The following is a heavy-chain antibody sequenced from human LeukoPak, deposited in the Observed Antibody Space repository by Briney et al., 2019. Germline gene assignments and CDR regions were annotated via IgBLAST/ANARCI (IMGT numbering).Heavy chain of an antibody. CDR3: ARDGDSSSMDY. CDR1: GFTFSSYT. CDR2: ISYDGTNK. D-gene: IGHD6-6*01. Sequence: SGGSLRLSCAASGFTFSSYTMHWVRQAPGKGLEWVTIISYDGTNKYYADSVKGRFTISRDNSKNTLYLQMNSLRAEDTAVYYCARDGDSSSMDYWGQGTLVTVSS. J-gene: IGHJ4*02. V-gene: IGHV3-30-3*01.